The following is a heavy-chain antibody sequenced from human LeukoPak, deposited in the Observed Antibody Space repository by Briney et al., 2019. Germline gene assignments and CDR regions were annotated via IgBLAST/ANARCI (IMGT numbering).Heavy chain of an antibody. CDR3: ARDSPPYCSSTSCYHDY. CDR1: GYAFTSYT. J-gene: IGHJ4*02. D-gene: IGHD2-2*01. V-gene: IGHV1-3*01. CDR2: INAGNGNT. Sequence: GASVKVSCKASGYAFTSYTMHWVRQAPGQRLEWMGWINAGNGNTKYSQKFQGRVTITADESTSTAYMELSSLRSEDTAVYYCARDSPPYCSSTSCYHDYWGQGTLVTVSS.